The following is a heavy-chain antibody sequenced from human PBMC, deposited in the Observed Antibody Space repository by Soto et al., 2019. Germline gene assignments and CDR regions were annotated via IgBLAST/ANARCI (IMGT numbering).Heavy chain of an antibody. D-gene: IGHD3-3*01. CDR2: INHSGST. Sequence: QVQLQQWGAGLLKPSETLSLTCAVYGGSFSGYYWSWIRQPPGKGLEWIGEINHSGSTNYNPSLKRRVTITVDTSKNQFSLKLSSVTAADTAVYYCARGRRITIFGVDNQWGNYYYYGMDVWGQGTTVTVSS. CDR1: GGSFSGYY. J-gene: IGHJ6*02. V-gene: IGHV4-34*01. CDR3: ARGRRITIFGVDNQWGNYYYYGMDV.